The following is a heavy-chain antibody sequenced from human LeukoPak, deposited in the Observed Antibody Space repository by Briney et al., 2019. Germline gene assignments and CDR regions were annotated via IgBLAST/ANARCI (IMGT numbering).Heavy chain of an antibody. V-gene: IGHV3-33*01. CDR3: ARGGYSGTYYFDY. D-gene: IGHD1-26*01. J-gene: IGHJ4*02. CDR1: GXTFSTYG. CDR2: VWYDGSNI. Sequence: GGSLRLSCAASGXTFSTYGMHWVRQAPGKGLEWVAVVWYDGSNIHYVDSVKGRFTISRDNSKSTLYLQMNSLTAEDTAVYYCARGGYSGTYYFDYWGQGTLVTVSS.